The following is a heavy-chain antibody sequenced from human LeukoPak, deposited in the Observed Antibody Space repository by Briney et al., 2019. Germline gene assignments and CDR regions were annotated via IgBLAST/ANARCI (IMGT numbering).Heavy chain of an antibody. J-gene: IGHJ4*02. V-gene: IGHV1-24*01. Sequence: ASVKVSCKVSGYTLTELSMHWVRQAPGKGLEWMGGFDPEDGETIYAQKFQGRVTMTEDTSTDTAYMELSSLRSEDTAVYYCATPAELVVVNAFYYWGQGTLVTVSS. D-gene: IGHD3-22*01. CDR2: FDPEDGET. CDR3: ATPAELVVVNAFYY. CDR1: GYTLTELS.